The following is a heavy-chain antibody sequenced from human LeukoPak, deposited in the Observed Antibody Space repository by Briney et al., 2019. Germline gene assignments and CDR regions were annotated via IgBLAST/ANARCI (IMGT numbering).Heavy chain of an antibody. J-gene: IGHJ4*02. CDR2: INSDGSST. V-gene: IGHV3-74*01. CDR1: GFTFSSYW. Sequence: GGSLRLSCAASGFTFSSYWMHWVRQAPGKGLVWVSRINSDGSSTSYADSVKGRFTISGDNAKNTLYLQMNSLRAEDTAVYYCARELVGAVAGFDYWGQGTLVTVSS. CDR3: ARELVGAVAGFDY. D-gene: IGHD6-19*01.